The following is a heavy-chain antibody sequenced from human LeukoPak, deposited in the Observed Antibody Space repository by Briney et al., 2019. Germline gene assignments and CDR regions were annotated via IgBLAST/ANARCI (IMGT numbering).Heavy chain of an antibody. J-gene: IGHJ3*02. CDR2: IRYDGSNK. CDR1: GFTFNYHG. D-gene: IGHD5-18*01. Sequence: GGSLRLSCVASGFTFNYHGMNWVRQAPGKGLEWVAFIRYDGSNKYYADSVKGRVTISRDNSKNTLYLQMNSLRADDTALHYCAKNVDSFGSNAFDIWGHGTLVTVSS. CDR3: AKNVDSFGSNAFDI. V-gene: IGHV3-30*02.